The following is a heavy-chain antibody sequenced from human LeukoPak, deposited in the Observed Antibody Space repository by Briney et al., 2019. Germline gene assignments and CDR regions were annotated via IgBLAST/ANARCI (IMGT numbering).Heavy chain of an antibody. CDR1: GFTFSSYE. CDR2: ISSSGSTM. V-gene: IGHV3-48*03. D-gene: IGHD1-26*01. Sequence: PGGSLRPSCAASGFTFSSYEMNWVRQAPGKGLEWISYISSSGSTMYYADSVKGRFTISRDNAKNSLYLQINSLRAEDTAVYYCARDWSYYFDYWGQGTLVTVSS. J-gene: IGHJ4*02. CDR3: ARDWSYYFDY.